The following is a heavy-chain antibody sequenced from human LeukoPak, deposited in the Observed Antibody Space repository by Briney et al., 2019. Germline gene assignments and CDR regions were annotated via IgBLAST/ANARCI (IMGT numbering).Heavy chain of an antibody. CDR2: IWYDGSNK. Sequence: PGGSLRLSCAASGFTFSSYGMHWVRQAPGKGLEWVAVIWYDGSNKYYADSVKGRFIISRDNSKNTLYLQMNSLRAEDTAVYYCAKDLRFGELAPFDYWGQGTLVTDSS. J-gene: IGHJ4*02. CDR3: AKDLRFGELAPFDY. CDR1: GFTFSSYG. D-gene: IGHD3-10*01. V-gene: IGHV3-33*06.